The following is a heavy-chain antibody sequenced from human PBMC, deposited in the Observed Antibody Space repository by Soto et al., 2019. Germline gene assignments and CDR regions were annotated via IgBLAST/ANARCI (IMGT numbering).Heavy chain of an antibody. J-gene: IGHJ3*02. V-gene: IGHV3-21*01. CDR3: ARDLGDYDSSGRRSAFEI. Sequence: PGGSLRLSCAASGFTFSSYSMNWVRQAPGKGLEWVSSISSSSSYIYYADSVKGRFTISRDNAKNSLYLQMNSLRAEDTAVYYCARDLGDYDSSGRRSAFEIWGQGTMVTVSS. CDR1: GFTFSSYS. CDR2: ISSSSSYI. D-gene: IGHD3-22*01.